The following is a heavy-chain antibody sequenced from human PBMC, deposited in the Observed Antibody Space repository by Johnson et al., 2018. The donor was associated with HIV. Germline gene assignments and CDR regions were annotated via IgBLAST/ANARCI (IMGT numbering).Heavy chain of an antibody. J-gene: IGHJ3*02. D-gene: IGHD2-15*01. Sequence: EVQLVESGGGLVQPGGSLRLSCAASGFTFSSYAMSWVRQAPGKGLEWVSGISGSGGSTYNADSVKGRFTISRDNSKNTLYLQMNSLRAEDTAVYYCAKDRQRSPDIVVVVAAGRVIDIWGQGTMVTVSS. CDR2: ISGSGGST. CDR1: GFTFSSYA. CDR3: AKDRQRSPDIVVVVAAGRVIDI. V-gene: IGHV3-23*04.